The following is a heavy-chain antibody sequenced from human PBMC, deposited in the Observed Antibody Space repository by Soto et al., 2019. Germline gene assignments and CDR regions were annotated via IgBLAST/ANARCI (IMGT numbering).Heavy chain of an antibody. CDR2: MNPDNGNS. D-gene: IGHD3-3*01. V-gene: IGHV1-8*01. Sequence: ASVQVPYQASGYTFRTHEIHWVRRAAGQGIEWKGRMNPDNGNSSYSKKFQDRVTMTRNTSISTAYMELSSLRSDDTAVYYCARGLGESWEWLLFDFWGQGALVTVSS. CDR3: ARGLGESWEWLLFDF. J-gene: IGHJ5*01. CDR1: GYTFRTHE.